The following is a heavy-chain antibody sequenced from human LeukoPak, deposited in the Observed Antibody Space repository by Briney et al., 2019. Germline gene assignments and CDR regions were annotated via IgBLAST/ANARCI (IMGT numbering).Heavy chain of an antibody. CDR1: GFTFNNYA. CDR3: AKMAIAKGATQGRGFLQFDF. V-gene: IGHV3-23*01. Sequence: GGSLRLSCTASGFTFNNYAMSWVRQAPGKGPEWVSLITGSGGDGYTVDSVKGRFIISRDNSKNSIYLQLNSLRHEDTAVYYCAKMAIAKGATQGRGFLQFDFWGQGTLVTVSS. CDR2: ITGSGGDG. D-gene: IGHD3-3*01. J-gene: IGHJ4*02.